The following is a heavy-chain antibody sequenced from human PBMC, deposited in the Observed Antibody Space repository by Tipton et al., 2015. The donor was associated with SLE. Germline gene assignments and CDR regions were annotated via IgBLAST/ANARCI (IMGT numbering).Heavy chain of an antibody. CDR1: GGSISSYY. Sequence: TLSLTCTVSGGSISSYYWSWIRQPPGKGLEWIGYIYYSGSTYYNPSLKSRVTISVDTSKNQFSLKLSSVTAADTAVYYCARWSYGDTLDYWGQGTLVTVSS. J-gene: IGHJ4*02. CDR3: ARWSYGDTLDY. V-gene: IGHV4-59*12. CDR2: IYYSGST. D-gene: IGHD4-17*01.